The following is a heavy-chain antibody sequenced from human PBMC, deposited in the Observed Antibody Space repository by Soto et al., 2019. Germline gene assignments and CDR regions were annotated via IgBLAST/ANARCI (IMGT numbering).Heavy chain of an antibody. CDR3: ARGVFGVVNGYYYYYYMDV. CDR2: ISAYNGNT. Sequence: ASVKVSCKASGYTFTSYGISWVRQAPGQGLEWMGWISAYNGNTNYAQKLQGRVTMTTDTSTSTAYMELRSLRSDDTAVYYCARGVFGVVNGYYYYYYMDVWGKGTTVTVSS. V-gene: IGHV1-18*01. D-gene: IGHD3-3*01. J-gene: IGHJ6*03. CDR1: GYTFTSYG.